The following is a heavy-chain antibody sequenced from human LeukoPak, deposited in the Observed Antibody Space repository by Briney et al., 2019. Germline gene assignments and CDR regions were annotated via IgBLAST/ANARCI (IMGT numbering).Heavy chain of an antibody. V-gene: IGHV3-23*01. CDR3: ARARYSSSPYYFDY. CDR1: EFTFSNYA. Sequence: GGSLRLSCAASEFTFSNYAMSWVRQAPGKGLEWVSAISGSGGSTYYADSVKGRFTISRDNSKNTLYLQMNSLRAEDTAVYYCARARYSSSPYYFDYWGQGTLVTVSS. CDR2: ISGSGGST. J-gene: IGHJ4*02. D-gene: IGHD6-13*01.